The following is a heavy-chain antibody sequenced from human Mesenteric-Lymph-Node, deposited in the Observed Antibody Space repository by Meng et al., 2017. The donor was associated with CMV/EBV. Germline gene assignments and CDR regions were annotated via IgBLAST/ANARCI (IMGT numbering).Heavy chain of an antibody. J-gene: IGHJ4*02. V-gene: IGHV4-38-2*01. CDR3: ARQVGWFGESYFDS. CDR2: TYYSGSA. CDR1: AYSISSGYY. D-gene: IGHD3-10*01. Sequence: SETLSLTCAVSAYSISSGYYWGWIRQPPGKGLEWIGNTYYSGSAWYNPSLRSRVSISVDTSKNQFSLKLSSVTAADTAVYYCARQVGWFGESYFDSWGPGTLVTVSS.